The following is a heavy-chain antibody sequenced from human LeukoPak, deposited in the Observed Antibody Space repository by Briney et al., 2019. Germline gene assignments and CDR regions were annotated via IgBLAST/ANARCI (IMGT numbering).Heavy chain of an antibody. D-gene: IGHD4-23*01. CDR1: GFTFSGYG. CDR2: LRYDGSNT. Sequence: GGSLRLSCAASGFTFSGYGMHWVRQAPGKGLEWVAFLRYDGSNTYYAASVKGRFTISRDNSKNTLYLQMNSLRAEDTAVYYCARDLYGGRGHYYYYMDVWGKGTTVTVSS. J-gene: IGHJ6*03. V-gene: IGHV3-30*02. CDR3: ARDLYGGRGHYYYYMDV.